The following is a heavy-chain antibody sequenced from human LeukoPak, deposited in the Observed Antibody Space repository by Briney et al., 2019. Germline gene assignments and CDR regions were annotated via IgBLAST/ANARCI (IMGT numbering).Heavy chain of an antibody. Sequence: PSETLSLTCTVSGDSTSSYYWSWIRQPAGKGLEWIGRIYSSGSTNYIPSLKSRVTMSVDTSKNQFSLKLSSVTAADTAVYYCARAIASLVYSSSWSFDYWGQGTLVTVSS. CDR2: IYSSGST. CDR1: GDSTSSYY. CDR3: ARAIASLVYSSSWSFDY. D-gene: IGHD6-13*01. J-gene: IGHJ4*02. V-gene: IGHV4-4*07.